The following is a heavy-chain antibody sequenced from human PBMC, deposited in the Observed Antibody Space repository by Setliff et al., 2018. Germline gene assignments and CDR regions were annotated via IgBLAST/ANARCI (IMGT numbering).Heavy chain of an antibody. J-gene: IGHJ5*02. CDR1: GGTFSDYH. CDR2: INHSGST. Sequence: PSETLSLTCAAYGGTFSDYHWTWIRQPPGKGLEWIGEINHSGSTNYNPSLKSRVTISVDTSKNQFSLTMSSVTAADAAVYYCARGRNVAARLLDTWGQGGRVTVSS. D-gene: IGHD6-6*01. CDR3: ARGRNVAARLLDT. V-gene: IGHV4-34*01.